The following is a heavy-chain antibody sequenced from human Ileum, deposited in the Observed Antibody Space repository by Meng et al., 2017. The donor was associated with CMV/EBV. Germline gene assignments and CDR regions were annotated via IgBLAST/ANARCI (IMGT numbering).Heavy chain of an antibody. CDR3: ARPGTMYYDFWSGYYNGWHY. CDR2: ISSSGSTI. V-gene: IGHV3-11*04. Sequence: GGSLRLSCAASGFTFSDYYMSWIRQAPGKGLEWVSYISSSGSTIYYADSVKGRFTISRDNAKNSLYLQMNSLRAEDTAVYYCARPGTMYYDFWSGYYNGWHYWGQGTLVTVSS. D-gene: IGHD3-3*01. J-gene: IGHJ4*02. CDR1: GFTFSDYY.